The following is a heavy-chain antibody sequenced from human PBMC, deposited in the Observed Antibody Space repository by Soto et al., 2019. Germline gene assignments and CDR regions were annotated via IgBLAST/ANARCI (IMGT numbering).Heavy chain of an antibody. V-gene: IGHV1-46*01. CDR2: INPTEGRT. J-gene: IGHJ5*02. CDR3: ARGREYSFGYNWFDP. Sequence: QVQLVQPGAEVRKPGASLKLSCQTSGYPFTSYHMHWVRQAPGQGLEWMGVINPTEGRTRYSQRFQDRVTMTRDTSTSTVYMELSSLRSEDTATYFCARGREYSFGYNWFDPWGQGTLVTVSS. CDR1: GYPFTSYH. D-gene: IGHD5-12*01.